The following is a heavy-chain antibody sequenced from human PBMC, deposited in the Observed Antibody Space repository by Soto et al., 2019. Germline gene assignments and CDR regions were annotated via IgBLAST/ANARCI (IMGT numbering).Heavy chain of an antibody. CDR2: IYYIGST. Sequence: QVQLQESGPGLVKPSQTLSLTCTVSGGSISSGDDFWTWIRQPPGKGLEWIGYIYYIGSTYYNPSLQRRLTKSVDTSKNQFSLKLISVTAADTAVYYGARERAKWKDYYYYGMDVWGQGTTVTVFS. D-gene: IGHD1-20*01. J-gene: IGHJ6*02. CDR1: GGSISSGDDF. V-gene: IGHV4-30-4*01. CDR3: ARERAKWKDYYYYGMDV.